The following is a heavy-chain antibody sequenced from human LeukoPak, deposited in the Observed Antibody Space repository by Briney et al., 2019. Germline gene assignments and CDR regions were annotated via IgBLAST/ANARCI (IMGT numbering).Heavy chain of an antibody. D-gene: IGHD3-10*01. J-gene: IGHJ4*02. CDR2: IYSGGST. CDR3: AKRRYYYGSGSYYPN. V-gene: IGHV3-53*01. CDR1: GFTVSSNY. Sequence: QPGGSLRLSCAASGFTVSSNYMSWVRQAPGKGLEWVSVIYSGGSTYYADSVKGRFTISRDNSKNTLYLQMNSLRAEDTAVYYCAKRRYYYGSGSYYPNWGQGTLVTVSS.